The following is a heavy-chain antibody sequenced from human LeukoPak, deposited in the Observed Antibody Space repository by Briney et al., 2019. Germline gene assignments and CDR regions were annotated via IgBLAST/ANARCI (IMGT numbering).Heavy chain of an antibody. CDR1: GFTFSSYG. D-gene: IGHD4-17*01. CDR3: AKGVTPVISLQFFDY. CDR2: ISYDGSNK. J-gene: IGHJ4*02. Sequence: SGGSLRLSCAASGFTFSSYGMHWVRQAPGKGLEWVAVISYDGSNKYYADSVKGRFTISRDNSKNTLYLQMNSLRAEDTAVYYCAKGVTPVISLQFFDYWGQGTLITVSS. V-gene: IGHV3-30*18.